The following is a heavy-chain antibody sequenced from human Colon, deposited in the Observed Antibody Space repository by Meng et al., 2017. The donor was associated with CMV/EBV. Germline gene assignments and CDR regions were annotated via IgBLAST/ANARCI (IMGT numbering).Heavy chain of an antibody. V-gene: IGHV4-4*07. Sequence: QLQDPGLGLVKPSETLSLTCTVYGGYLNDFFCNWIRQPVGKGLEWIGRIFPTGSAYYNSSLNSRVTMSVDTSKNQFSLKLTSVTAADTAVYYCARDSDGSGTFSYWFDPWGQGTLVTVSS. D-gene: IGHD3-10*01. CDR3: ARDSDGSGTFSYWFDP. CDR2: IFPTGSA. CDR1: GGYLNDFF. J-gene: IGHJ5*02.